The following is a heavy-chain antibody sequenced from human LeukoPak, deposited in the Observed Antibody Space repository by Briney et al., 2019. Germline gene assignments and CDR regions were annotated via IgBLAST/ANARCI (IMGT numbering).Heavy chain of an antibody. CDR3: ARGDPHADL. CDR1: GFDLSIYE. Sequence: TGGPLRLFCTACGFDLSIYEVNGLRQAPGKGLEWIADITISGHTKNYADSVKGRFTISRDNARTSLYLQMNSLRVEDTGVYYCARGDPHADLWGQGTLVTVSS. CDR2: ITISGHTK. V-gene: IGHV3-48*03. J-gene: IGHJ5*02.